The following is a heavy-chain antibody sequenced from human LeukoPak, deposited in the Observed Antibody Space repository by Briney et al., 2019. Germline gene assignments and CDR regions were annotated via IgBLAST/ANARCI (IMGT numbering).Heavy chain of an antibody. CDR2: IGTSGDT. CDR1: GFSLGSYA. J-gene: IGHJ4*02. V-gene: IGHV3-13*01. D-gene: IGHD7-27*01. Sequence: GGSLRLSLPPSGFSLGSYAWHWVRQVTGKGLEGVSAIGTSGDTYYPDSVKGRFTISRENAKNFLYLQMNSLRAGDTAIYYCARGTGERVTHFHSWGQGTLVTVSS. CDR3: ARGTGERVTHFHS.